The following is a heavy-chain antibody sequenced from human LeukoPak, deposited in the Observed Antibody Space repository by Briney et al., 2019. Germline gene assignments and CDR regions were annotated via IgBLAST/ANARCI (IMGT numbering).Heavy chain of an antibody. CDR1: GFTFSSYS. J-gene: IGHJ6*03. V-gene: IGHV3-21*01. D-gene: IGHD1-26*01. CDR2: ISSSSSYI. Sequence: KPGGSLRLSCAASGFTFSSYSMNWVRQAPGKGLEWVSSISSSSSYIYHADSVKGRFTISRDNAKNSLYLQMNSLRAEDTAVYYCARGGTTAYYYYYYMDVWGKGTTVTVSS. CDR3: ARGGTTAYYYYYYMDV.